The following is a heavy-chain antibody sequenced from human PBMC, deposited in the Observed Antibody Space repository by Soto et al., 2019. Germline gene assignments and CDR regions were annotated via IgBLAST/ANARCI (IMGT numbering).Heavy chain of an antibody. CDR2: IYSNDNT. Sequence: QLQLQESGPGLVKPSETLSLACTVSGGSVSSNSYSWGWVRQSPGKGLEWIGSIYSNDNTHYNPPLLSRVTTTVDPSNNECSLRLTSVPAADPAVYYCARRNGYCLSTKCSGYYGMDGWGQGTTVTVSS. CDR3: ARRNGYCLSTKCSGYYGMDG. CDR1: GGSVSSNSYS. V-gene: IGHV4-39*01. D-gene: IGHD2-2*03. J-gene: IGHJ6*02.